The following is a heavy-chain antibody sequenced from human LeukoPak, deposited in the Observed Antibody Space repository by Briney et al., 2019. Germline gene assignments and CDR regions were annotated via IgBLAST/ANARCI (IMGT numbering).Heavy chain of an antibody. Sequence: GASVRVSCTASGYTFSGYYMHWVRQAPGQGLEWMGWINPNTGGTDCAEYFQGRVTMTRDTSISTAYMDLSRLTSDDTAVYYCARPLEAAGSRSAFAIWGQGTMGTVSS. CDR3: ARPLEAAGSRSAFAI. J-gene: IGHJ3*02. V-gene: IGHV1-2*02. CDR2: INPNTGGT. D-gene: IGHD6-13*01. CDR1: GYTFSGYY.